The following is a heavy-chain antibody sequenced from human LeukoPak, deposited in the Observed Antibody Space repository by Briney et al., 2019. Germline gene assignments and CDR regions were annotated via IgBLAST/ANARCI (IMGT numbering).Heavy chain of an antibody. D-gene: IGHD2-8*02. CDR1: GYTFTRYG. Sequence: ASVKVSCKASGYTFTRYGIIWVRQAPGQGLEWMGLINPSGSSTNYAQKFRGRVTMTRDTSTTTVYMELSSLRSEDTAVYYCAREESGGYFDYGGQGTLVTVSS. J-gene: IGHJ4*02. CDR2: INPSGSST. CDR3: AREESGGYFDY. V-gene: IGHV1-46*01.